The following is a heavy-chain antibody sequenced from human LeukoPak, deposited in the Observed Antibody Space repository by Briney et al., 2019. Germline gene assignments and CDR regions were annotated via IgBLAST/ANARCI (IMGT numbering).Heavy chain of an antibody. CDR1: GGSFSGYY. CDR2: ISHIGST. V-gene: IGHV4-34*01. Sequence: ETLSLTCAVYGGSFSGYYWSWVRQPPGKGLEWIGEISHIGSTNYNPSLKSRVTVSVDASKNQFSLRLSSVTAADTAVYYCARANDFHNWFDPWGQGTLVTVSS. D-gene: IGHD3-3*01. CDR3: ARANDFHNWFDP. J-gene: IGHJ5*02.